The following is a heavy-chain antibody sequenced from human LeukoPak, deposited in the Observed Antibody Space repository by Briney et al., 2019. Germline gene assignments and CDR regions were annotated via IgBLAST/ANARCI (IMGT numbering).Heavy chain of an antibody. CDR2: ISSSSSYI. D-gene: IGHD1-7*01. V-gene: IGHV3-21*01. CDR3: ARGELRVLDY. Sequence: PGGSLRLSCAASGFTFSSYSMNWVRQAPGKGLEWVSSISSSSSYIYYADSVKGRFTISRDNAKNSLYLRMNSLRAEDTAVYYCARGELRVLDYWGQGTLVTVSS. CDR1: GFTFSSYS. J-gene: IGHJ4*02.